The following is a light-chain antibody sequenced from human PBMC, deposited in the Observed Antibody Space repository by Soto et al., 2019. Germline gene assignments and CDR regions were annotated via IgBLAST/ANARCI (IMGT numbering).Light chain of an antibody. CDR1: QSVSSN. CDR2: GAS. V-gene: IGKV3-15*01. CDR3: QQYNNWLIT. J-gene: IGKJ5*01. Sequence: EIVMTQSPATLSVSPGERATLSCRASQSVSSNLAWYQQKPGQAPRLLIYGASTRATGIPARFSGSGSGTDFTLTIRSLQSEDFALYYCQQYNNWLITFRRGTLLEIK.